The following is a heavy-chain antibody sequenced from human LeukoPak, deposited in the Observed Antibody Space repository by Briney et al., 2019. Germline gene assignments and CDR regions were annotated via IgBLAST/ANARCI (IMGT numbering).Heavy chain of an antibody. CDR2: VNADGGNT. CDR1: GFTIDNYR. Sequence: GGSQRLSCAASGFTIDNYRMSWVRQAPGKGLEWVSTVNADGGNTYYADSVKGRFTISRDNSKSTLILQMNSLRVEDTALYYCTKRVKYGGTWDHFADWGQGTLVTVSS. J-gene: IGHJ4*02. CDR3: TKRVKYGGTWDHFAD. D-gene: IGHD1-26*01. V-gene: IGHV3-23*01.